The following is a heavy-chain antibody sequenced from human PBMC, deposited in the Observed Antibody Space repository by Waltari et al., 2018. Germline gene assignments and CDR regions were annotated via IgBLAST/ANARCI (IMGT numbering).Heavy chain of an antibody. D-gene: IGHD4-17*01. CDR3: ARYVHRSYTTGEDY. CDR1: GGSISSSSYY. V-gene: IGHV4-39*07. J-gene: IGHJ4*02. Sequence: QLQLQESGPGLVKPSETLSLTCTVSGGSISSSSYYWGWIRQPPGKGLVWIGSIYYSGSTYYNPSLKSRVTISVDTSKNQFSLKLSSVTAADTAVYYCARYVHRSYTTGEDYWGQGTLVTVSS. CDR2: IYYSGST.